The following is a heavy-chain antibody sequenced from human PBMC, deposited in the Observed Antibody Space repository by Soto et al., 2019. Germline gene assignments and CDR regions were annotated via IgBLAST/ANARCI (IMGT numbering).Heavy chain of an antibody. J-gene: IGHJ5*02. CDR1: ADTFNSYS. CDR3: ARSLEGTTVTDWFDP. CDR2: ITPVFGTA. Sequence: QVQLVQSGAEVKKPGSSVKGSCKASADTFNSYSLSWLRQAPGQRLEWMGGITPVFGTADYAQSFEDRLTITADDSTSTVYMELSSLRSDDTAVYYCARSLEGTTVTDWFDPWGQGVLVTVSS. V-gene: IGHV1-69*01. D-gene: IGHD4-17*01.